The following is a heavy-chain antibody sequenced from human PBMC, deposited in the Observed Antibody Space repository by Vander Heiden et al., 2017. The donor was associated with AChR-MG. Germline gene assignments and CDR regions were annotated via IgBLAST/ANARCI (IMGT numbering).Heavy chain of an antibody. CDR2: IYWNDDK. CDR3: AHRRTREWVGATFDY. D-gene: IGHD1-26*01. Sequence: QITLKESGPTLVKPTQTLTLTCTFSGFSLSTSGVGVGWIRQPPGKALEWLALIYWNDDKRYSPSLKSRLTITKDTSKNQVVLTMTNMDPVDTATYYCAHRRTREWVGATFDYWGQGTLVTVSS. V-gene: IGHV2-5*01. J-gene: IGHJ4*02. CDR1: GFSLSTSGVG.